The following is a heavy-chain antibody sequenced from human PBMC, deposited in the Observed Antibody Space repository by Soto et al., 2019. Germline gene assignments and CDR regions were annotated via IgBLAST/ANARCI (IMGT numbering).Heavy chain of an antibody. V-gene: IGHV4-38-2*01. CDR1: GYSISSGYY. Sequence: SETLSLTCAVSGYSISSGYYWGWIRQPPGKGLEWIGSIDHRGSTYYNPSVKSRVTISVDTSKNQFSLKLSSVTAADTAVYYCASTLKYISGWYRQLYYYYYGMDVWGQGTTVTVYS. J-gene: IGHJ6*02. CDR3: ASTLKYISGWYRQLYYYYYGMDV. D-gene: IGHD6-19*01. CDR2: IDHRGST.